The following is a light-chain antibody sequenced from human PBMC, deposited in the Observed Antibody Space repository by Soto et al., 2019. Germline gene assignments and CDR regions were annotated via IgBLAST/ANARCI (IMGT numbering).Light chain of an antibody. J-gene: IGLJ2*01. CDR1: SSDVGSYNL. Sequence: QSALTQPASVSGSPGQSITISCTGTSSDVGSYNLVSWYQQHPGKAPKLMIHEGSKRPSGVSNRFSGSKSGNTASLTISGLQAEDEADYYCCSYAGSSTCVVFGGGTKLTV. CDR3: CSYAGSSTCVV. CDR2: EGS. V-gene: IGLV2-23*01.